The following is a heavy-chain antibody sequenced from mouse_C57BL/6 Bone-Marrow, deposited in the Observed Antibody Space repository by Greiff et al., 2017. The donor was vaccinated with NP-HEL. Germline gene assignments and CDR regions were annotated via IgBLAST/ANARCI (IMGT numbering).Heavy chain of an antibody. V-gene: IGHV3-6*01. Sequence: ESGPGLVKPSQSLSLTCSVTGYSITSGYYWNWIRQFPGNKLEWMGYISYDGSNNYNPSLKNRISITRDTSKNQFFLKLNSVTTEDTATYYCAREDYGSSYSFYWYFDVWGTGTTVTVSS. D-gene: IGHD1-1*01. J-gene: IGHJ1*03. CDR3: AREDYGSSYSFYWYFDV. CDR2: ISYDGSN. CDR1: GYSITSGYY.